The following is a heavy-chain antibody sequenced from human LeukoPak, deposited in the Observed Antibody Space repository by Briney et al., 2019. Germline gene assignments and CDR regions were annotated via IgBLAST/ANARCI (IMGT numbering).Heavy chain of an antibody. D-gene: IGHD6-13*01. CDR2: IYYSGST. CDR3: ARHLDIAASGTFDY. V-gene: IGHV4-59*08. Sequence: SETLSLTCTVSGGSISSHHWSWIRQPPGKGLEWMGYIYYSGSTNYKPSLKSRVTISVDKSKNQFSLKLTSVTAADTAVYYCARHLDIAASGTFDYWGQGTLVTVSS. J-gene: IGHJ4*02. CDR1: GGSISSHH.